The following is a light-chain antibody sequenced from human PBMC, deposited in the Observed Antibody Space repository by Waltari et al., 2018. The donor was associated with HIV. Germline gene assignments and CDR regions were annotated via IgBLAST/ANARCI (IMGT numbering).Light chain of an antibody. CDR3: QQRSNLPPFT. CDR2: DAS. Sequence: EIVLTQSPATLSLSPGERATLSCRASQSVSSYLAWYQQKPGQAPRLLIYDASNRATGSPARFSGSGSGTDFTLTISSLEPEDCAVYYCQQRSNLPPFTFGPGTKVDIK. J-gene: IGKJ3*01. V-gene: IGKV3-11*01. CDR1: QSVSSY.